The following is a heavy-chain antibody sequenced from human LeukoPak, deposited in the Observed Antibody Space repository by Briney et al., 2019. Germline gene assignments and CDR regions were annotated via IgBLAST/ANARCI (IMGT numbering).Heavy chain of an antibody. D-gene: IGHD3-9*01. V-gene: IGHV4-59*10. CDR3: ARGSTIFYRNNWFDP. CDR2: IYTSGST. J-gene: IGHJ5*02. Sequence: SETLSLTCAVYGGSFSGYYWSWIRQPAGKGLEWIGRIYTSGSTNYNPSLKSRVTMSVDTSKNQFSLKLSSVTAADTAVYYCARGSTIFYRNNWFDPWGQGTLVTVSS. CDR1: GGSFSGYY.